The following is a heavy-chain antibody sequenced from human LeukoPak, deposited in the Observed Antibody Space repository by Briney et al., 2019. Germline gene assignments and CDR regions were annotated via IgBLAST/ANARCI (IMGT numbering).Heavy chain of an antibody. CDR1: GFTFSSYD. V-gene: IGHV3-13*01. J-gene: IGHJ6*02. CDR3: ARGGWDYYGMDV. Sequence: GGSLRLSCAASGFTFSSYDMHWVRQATGKGLEWVSAIGTAGDTYYPGSVKGRFTISRENAKNSLYLQMNSLRAGDTAVYYCARGGWDYYGMDVWGQGTTVTVSS. D-gene: IGHD1-26*01. CDR2: IGTAGDT.